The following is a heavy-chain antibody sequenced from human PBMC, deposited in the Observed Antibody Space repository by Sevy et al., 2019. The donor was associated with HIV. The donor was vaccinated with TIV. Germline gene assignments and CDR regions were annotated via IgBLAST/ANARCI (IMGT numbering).Heavy chain of an antibody. D-gene: IGHD1-7*01. Sequence: GGSLRLSCAASGFTFSSYAMHWVRQAPGKGLEWVEVISYDGSNKYYGDSVKGRFTISRDNSKNRLYLQMNSLRAEDTVVYYCAGVSNRPPVYNWNYNYFDYWGQGTLVTVSS. CDR3: AGVSNRPPVYNWNYNYFDY. V-gene: IGHV3-30-3*01. J-gene: IGHJ4*02. CDR1: GFTFSSYA. CDR2: ISYDGSNK.